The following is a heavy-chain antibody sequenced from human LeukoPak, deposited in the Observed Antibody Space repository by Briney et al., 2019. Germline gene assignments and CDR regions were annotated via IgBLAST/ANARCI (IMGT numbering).Heavy chain of an antibody. D-gene: IGHD6-19*01. V-gene: IGHV1-2*02. CDR1: GYTFTAYY. J-gene: IGHJ4*02. Sequence: ASVKVSCKASGYTFTAYYMHWVRQAPGPGLEWMGWINPNSGGTNYAQKFQDRVTMTRDTSISTASMQLNRLSSDDTAVYYCATAPLNGYTSGGYSFDYWGQGTLVTVSS. CDR3: ATAPLNGYTSGGYSFDY. CDR2: INPNSGGT.